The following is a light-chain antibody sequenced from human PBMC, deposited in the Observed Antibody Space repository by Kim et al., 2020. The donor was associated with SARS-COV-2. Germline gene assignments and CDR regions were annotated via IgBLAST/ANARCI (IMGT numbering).Light chain of an antibody. V-gene: IGKV3-20*01. Sequence: EIVLTQSPGTLSLSPGERATFSCRASQNVGSSLAWYQQKPGQPPRLLIYGASNRAFGIPDRFSGSGSGTDFSLTITRLEAEDFAVYSCQQYGSSPPWTFGQGTKVEFK. J-gene: IGKJ1*01. CDR1: QNVGSS. CDR3: QQYGSSPPWT. CDR2: GAS.